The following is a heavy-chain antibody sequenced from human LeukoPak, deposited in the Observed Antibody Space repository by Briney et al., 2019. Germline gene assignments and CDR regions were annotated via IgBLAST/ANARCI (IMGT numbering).Heavy chain of an antibody. V-gene: IGHV3-23*01. Sequence: GGPLRLSCAASGFTFSTYAMSWVRQAPGKGLEWVSAISGGGGSTYYADSVRGRFTISRDNSKNTVYLQMNSLRAEDTAVYYCAKRENYYDSSGYHYVGAFDIWGQGTMVTVSS. CDR2: ISGGGGST. J-gene: IGHJ3*02. D-gene: IGHD3-22*01. CDR3: AKRENYYDSSGYHYVGAFDI. CDR1: GFTFSTYA.